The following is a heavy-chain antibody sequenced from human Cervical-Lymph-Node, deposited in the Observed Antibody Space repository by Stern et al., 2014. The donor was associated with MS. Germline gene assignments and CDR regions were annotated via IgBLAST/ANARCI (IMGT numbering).Heavy chain of an antibody. CDR1: GDSIDTNAC. CDR2: ICKVGGP. D-gene: IGHD6-19*01. CDR3: ARDTSGWRPYSY. V-gene: IGHV4/OR15-8*01. Sequence: QLQLQESGPRLVKPSGTLSLICDVSGDSIDTNACWTWVRQSPKKGLEWIGEICKVGGPNYNPSLRSRVTMSVDKSKNHFSLNLTSVTAADTAVYYCARDTSGWRPYSYWGQGIVVTVSS. J-gene: IGHJ4*02.